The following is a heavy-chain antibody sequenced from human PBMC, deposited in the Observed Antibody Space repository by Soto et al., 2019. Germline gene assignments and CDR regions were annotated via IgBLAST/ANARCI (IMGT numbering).Heavy chain of an antibody. CDR1: GFTFSSYA. Sequence: EVQLLETGGGLVQPGGSLRLSCAASGFTFSSYAMSWVRQAPGKGLEWVSAISGSGGTKYYADSVKGRFTISRDNSNNTLYLHMNSLRAEDTALYYCAKDRLGATPYYFDYWGQGTLVTVST. V-gene: IGHV3-23*01. D-gene: IGHD1-26*01. CDR2: ISGSGGTK. CDR3: AKDRLGATPYYFDY. J-gene: IGHJ4*02.